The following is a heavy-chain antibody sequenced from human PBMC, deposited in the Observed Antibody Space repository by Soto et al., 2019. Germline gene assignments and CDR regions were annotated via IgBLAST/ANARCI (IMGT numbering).Heavy chain of an antibody. V-gene: IGHV3-30*03. J-gene: IGHJ4*02. CDR3: ARDSGWPILNFDT. Sequence: GGSLRLSCAASDFDFSSYGIHWVRQAPGKGLEWVAASSYDGRETFYADSAKGRFTVSKEMSKNTAFLQMNALRHEDTAVYFCARDSGWPILNFDTWGQGTPVTV. CDR1: DFDFSSYG. CDR2: SSYDGRET. D-gene: IGHD3-10*01.